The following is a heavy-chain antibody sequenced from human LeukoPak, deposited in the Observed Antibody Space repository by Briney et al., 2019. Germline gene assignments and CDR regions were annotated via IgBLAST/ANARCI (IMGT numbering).Heavy chain of an antibody. D-gene: IGHD3-22*01. J-gene: IGHJ6*03. Sequence: PSETLSLTXTVSGGSISNYYWSWIRQPPGKGLEWIGYIYYSGSTNYNPSLKSRVTISVDTSKNQFSLRLSSVTAADTAVYYCARARYDSNYYYMDVWGKGTTVTVSS. V-gene: IGHV4-59*01. CDR1: GGSISNYY. CDR2: IYYSGST. CDR3: ARARYDSNYYYMDV.